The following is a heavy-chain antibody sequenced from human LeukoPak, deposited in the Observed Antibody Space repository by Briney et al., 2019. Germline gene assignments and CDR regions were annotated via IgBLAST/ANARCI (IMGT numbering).Heavy chain of an antibody. V-gene: IGHV1-2*02. J-gene: IGHJ6*02. CDR1: GYTFTGYY. CDR3: ARDATMVRGAPAYGMDV. D-gene: IGHD3-10*01. Sequence: PGASVKVSCKASGYTFTGYYMHWVRQAPGQGLEWMGWINPNSGGTNYAQKFQGRVTMTRDTSISTAYMELSRLRSDDTAVYYCARDATMVRGAPAYGMDVWGQGTTVTVSS. CDR2: INPNSGGT.